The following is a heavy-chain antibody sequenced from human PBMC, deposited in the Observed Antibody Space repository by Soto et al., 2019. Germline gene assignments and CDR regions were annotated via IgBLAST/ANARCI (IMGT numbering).Heavy chain of an antibody. J-gene: IGHJ6*02. D-gene: IGHD2-15*01. CDR2: ISYDGSNK. CDR3: AKSVVVVAATDYYGMDV. V-gene: IGHV3-30*18. Sequence: GGSLGLSCAASGFTFRSYGMHWVRQAPGKGLEWVAVISYDGSNKYYADSVKGRFTISRDNSKNTLYLQMNSLRAEDTAVYYCAKSVVVVAATDYYGMDVWGQGTTVTVSS. CDR1: GFTFRSYG.